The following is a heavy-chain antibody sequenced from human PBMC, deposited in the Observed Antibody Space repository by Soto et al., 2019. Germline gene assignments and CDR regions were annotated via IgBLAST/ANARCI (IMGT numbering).Heavy chain of an antibody. J-gene: IGHJ4*02. D-gene: IGHD3-22*01. V-gene: IGHV3-23*01. CDR3: ARDLTKYYYDSSGTFCFDY. Sequence: GGSLRLSCAASGFTFSSYAMSWVRQAPGKGLEWVSAISGSGGSTYYADSVKGRFTISRDNSKNKLYLQMNSLRAEDTAVYYCARDLTKYYYDSSGTFCFDYWGQGTLVTVSS. CDR1: GFTFSSYA. CDR2: ISGSGGST.